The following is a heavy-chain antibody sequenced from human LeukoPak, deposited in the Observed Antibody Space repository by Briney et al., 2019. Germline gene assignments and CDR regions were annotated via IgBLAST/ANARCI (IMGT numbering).Heavy chain of an antibody. V-gene: IGHV3-23*01. CDR1: GFTFSSYA. Sequence: GGSLRLSCAASGFTFSSYAMSWVRQAPGKGLEWVSAISGSGGSTYYADSVKGRFTISRDNSKNTLYLQMNSLRAEDTAVYYCAKDGNYYDFWSGHYTGDRYFDYWGQGTLVTVSS. CDR3: AKDGNYYDFWSGHYTGDRYFDY. CDR2: ISGSGGST. D-gene: IGHD3-3*01. J-gene: IGHJ4*02.